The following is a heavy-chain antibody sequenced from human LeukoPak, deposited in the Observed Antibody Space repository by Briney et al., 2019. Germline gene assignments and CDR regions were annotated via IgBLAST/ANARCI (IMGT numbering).Heavy chain of an antibody. Sequence: GGSLRLSCAASGFTFSSYSMNWVRQAPGKGPEWVSSISSSSSYIYYADSVKGRFTISRDNAKNSLYLQMNSLRAEDTAVYYCARGTTGYSSGWLIDYWGQGTLVTVSS. D-gene: IGHD6-19*01. CDR2: ISSSSSYI. J-gene: IGHJ4*02. CDR3: ARGTTGYSSGWLIDY. CDR1: GFTFSSYS. V-gene: IGHV3-21*01.